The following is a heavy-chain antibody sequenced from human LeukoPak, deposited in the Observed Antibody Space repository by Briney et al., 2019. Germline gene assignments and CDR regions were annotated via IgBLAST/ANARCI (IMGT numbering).Heavy chain of an antibody. D-gene: IGHD3-22*01. Sequence: PGGSLRLSCAASGFTVSSNYMSWVRQAPGKGLEWVSVIYSGGSTYYADSVKVRFTISRDNSKNTLYLQMNSLRAEDTAVYYCAREGLTLAFDIWGQGTMVTVSS. J-gene: IGHJ3*02. CDR1: GFTVSSNY. CDR2: IYSGGST. V-gene: IGHV3-53*01. CDR3: AREGLTLAFDI.